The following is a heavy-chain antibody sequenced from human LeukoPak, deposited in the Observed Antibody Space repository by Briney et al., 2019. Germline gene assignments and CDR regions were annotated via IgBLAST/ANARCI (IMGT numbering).Heavy chain of an antibody. D-gene: IGHD3-10*01. CDR3: AKDKALVRGVIITNYFHYGMDV. V-gene: IGHV3-9*01. CDR2: ISWNSGGV. J-gene: IGHJ6*02. Sequence: PGGFLRLSCAASGFTFNDYAMHWVRQAPGKGPEWVSGISWNSGGVGYADSVKGRFTISRDNAKNSLYLQMNRLRAEDTALYFCAKDKALVRGVIITNYFHYGMDVWGQGTTVTVSS. CDR1: GFTFNDYA.